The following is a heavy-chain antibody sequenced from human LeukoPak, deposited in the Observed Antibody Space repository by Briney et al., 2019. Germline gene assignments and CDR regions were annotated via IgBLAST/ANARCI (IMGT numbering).Heavy chain of an antibody. CDR3: ARDLTDQDAFDI. Sequence: SETLSLTCTVSGGSISSGGYYWSWIRQHPGKGLEWIGYIYYSGSTYYNPSLKSRVTISVDTSKNQFSLKLSSVTAADTAVYYCARDLTDQDAFDIWGQGTMDTVSS. CDR2: IYYSGST. CDR1: GGSISSGGYY. J-gene: IGHJ3*02. V-gene: IGHV4-31*03.